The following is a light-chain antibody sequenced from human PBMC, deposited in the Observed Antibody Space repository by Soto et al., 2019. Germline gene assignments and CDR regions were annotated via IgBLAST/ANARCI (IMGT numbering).Light chain of an antibody. Sequence: PLTQSPSSLSASVGDSVTITCRASQGISSYVAWYQQTPGKAPKLLIHDASTLQSGVPSRFSGSGSTTEFTLTISSLQPEDFATYYCQQAGTFGPGTTVDFK. J-gene: IGKJ3*01. CDR1: QGISSY. V-gene: IGKV1-9*01. CDR3: QQAGT. CDR2: DAS.